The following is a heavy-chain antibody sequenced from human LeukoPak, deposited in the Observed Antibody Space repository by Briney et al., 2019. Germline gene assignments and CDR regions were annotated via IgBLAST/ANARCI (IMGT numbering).Heavy chain of an antibody. CDR2: FDPEDGET. CDR3: AIPPPSTVHYFDY. D-gene: IGHD4-11*01. Sequence: ASVKVSCKVSGYTLTELSMHWVRQAPGKGLEWVGGFDPEDGETIYAQKFQGRVTMTEDTSTDTAYMELSSLRSEDTAVYYCAIPPPSTVHYFDYWGQGTLVTVSS. CDR1: GYTLTELS. J-gene: IGHJ4*02. V-gene: IGHV1-24*01.